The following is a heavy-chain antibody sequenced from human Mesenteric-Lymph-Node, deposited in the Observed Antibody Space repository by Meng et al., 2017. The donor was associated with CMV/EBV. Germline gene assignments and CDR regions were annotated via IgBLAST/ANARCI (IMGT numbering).Heavy chain of an antibody. Sequence: GESLKISCAASGFTFSSYSMNWVRQAPGKGLEWVAFIRYDGSNKYYADSVKGRFTISRDNSKNTLYLQMNSLRAEDTAVYYCAKDRYGERGDFDYWGQGTLVTVSS. V-gene: IGHV3-30*02. J-gene: IGHJ4*02. CDR1: GFTFSSYS. CDR3: AKDRYGERGDFDY. D-gene: IGHD4-17*01. CDR2: IRYDGSNK.